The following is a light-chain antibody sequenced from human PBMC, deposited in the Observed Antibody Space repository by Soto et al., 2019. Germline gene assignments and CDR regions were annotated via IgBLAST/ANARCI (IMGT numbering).Light chain of an antibody. J-gene: IGKJ5*01. Sequence: IVLTQSPATLSLSPGERATLSCRASQSVSSTYLAWYQQKPGQAPRLLIYGASTRATGIPDRFSGSGSGTDSTLTISRLEPEDFAVYYCQQYGNSPITFGQGTRLEI. CDR2: GAS. V-gene: IGKV3-20*01. CDR1: QSVSSTY. CDR3: QQYGNSPIT.